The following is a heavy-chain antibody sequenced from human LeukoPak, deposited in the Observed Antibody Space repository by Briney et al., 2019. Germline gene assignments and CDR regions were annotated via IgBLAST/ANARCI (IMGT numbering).Heavy chain of an antibody. Sequence: GESLQISCKPSGYSFTSHWIAWVRPLPGRGLEWMGIIFPGDFDTRYSPSFQGQVTFSADKSISTAYLEWSSLTASDSAIYYCARARHCASSSCIHDFWGPGTQVTVSS. J-gene: IGHJ4*02. D-gene: IGHD2-21*01. CDR1: GYSFTSHW. CDR3: ARARHCASSSCIHDF. V-gene: IGHV5-51*01. CDR2: IFPGDFDT.